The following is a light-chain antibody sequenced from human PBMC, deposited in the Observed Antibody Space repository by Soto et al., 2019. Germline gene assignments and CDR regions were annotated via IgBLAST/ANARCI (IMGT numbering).Light chain of an antibody. Sequence: EIVLTQSPAPLSLSPGERATLSCRASQSVSNNYLAWYQQKPGQAPRLLIYDASNRAAGIPARFSGSGSGTDFTLTVSSLEPEDFALYYCQQRSNRITFGQGTRLEI. V-gene: IGKV3-11*01. CDR3: QQRSNRIT. CDR2: DAS. CDR1: QSVSNNY. J-gene: IGKJ5*01.